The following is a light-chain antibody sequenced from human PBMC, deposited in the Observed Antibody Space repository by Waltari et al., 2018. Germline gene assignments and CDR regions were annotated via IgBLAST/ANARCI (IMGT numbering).Light chain of an antibody. J-gene: IGLJ2*01. CDR2: DVS. V-gene: IGLV2-14*03. CDR3: SSYISSSTLEL. Sequence: QSALTQPASVSGSPGQSITISCTGTRSDLGAYHFSSWYQQHPGKAPKLIIFDVSNRPSGVSNRFSGSKSGNTASLTISGLQAEDEADYYCSSYISSSTLELFGGGTSLTVL. CDR1: RSDLGAYHF.